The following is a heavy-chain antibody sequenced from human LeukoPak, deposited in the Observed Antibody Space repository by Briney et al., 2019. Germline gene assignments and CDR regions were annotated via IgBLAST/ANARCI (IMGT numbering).Heavy chain of an antibody. V-gene: IGHV4-39*01. D-gene: IGHD6-19*01. CDR2: VYCGGDA. CDR3: ARLFSRGWPYYYGLGA. J-gene: IGHJ6*02. CDR1: GGSIDSSGSY. Sequence: SETLSPTCTVSGGSIDSSGSYWGWIRQPPGKGLEWIGCVYCGGDAYYNPYLKSRVTISADLSKNQFSLSLISVTAADTALYYCARLFSRGWPYYYGLGAWGQGTTVTVSS.